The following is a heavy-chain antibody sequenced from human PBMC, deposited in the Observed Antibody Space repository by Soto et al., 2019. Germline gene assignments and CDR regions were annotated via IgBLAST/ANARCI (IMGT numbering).Heavy chain of an antibody. J-gene: IGHJ6*02. Sequence: GASVKVACKASGYTFTSYYMHWVRQAPGQGLEWMGIINPSGCSTSCAEKFQGRVTMTRDTSTSTFYMELSSLRSEDTAVYYCAREIVGDYYYYYGMDVWGQGTTVTVSS. CDR2: INPSGCST. CDR3: AREIVGDYYYYYGMDV. V-gene: IGHV1-46*01. D-gene: IGHD3-22*01. CDR1: GYTFTSYY.